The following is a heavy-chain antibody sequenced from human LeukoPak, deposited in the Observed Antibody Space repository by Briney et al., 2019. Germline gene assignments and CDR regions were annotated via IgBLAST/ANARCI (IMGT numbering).Heavy chain of an antibody. D-gene: IGHD1-1*01. CDR2: IYYSGST. CDR3: ARELQSHPDFDL. Sequence: SETLSLTCTVSGGSISSSSYYWGWIRQPPGKGLEWIGSIYYSGSTYYNPSLKSRVTISVDTSKNQFSLKLSSVTAADTAVYYCARELQSHPDFDLWGRGTLVTVSS. J-gene: IGHJ2*01. CDR1: GGSISSSSYY. V-gene: IGHV4-39*07.